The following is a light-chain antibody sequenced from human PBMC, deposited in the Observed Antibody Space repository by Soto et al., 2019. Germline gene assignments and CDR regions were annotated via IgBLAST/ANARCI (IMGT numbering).Light chain of an antibody. J-gene: IGKJ4*01. CDR2: LGS. Sequence: DIVMTQSPLSLPVTPGEPASISCRSSQSLLHSTGYHYLHWYLQKPGQSPQLLIYLGSNRAAGVPDRFSGSASCTVFILRISRVEAEDVGVYYCMQSLQGLTFGRGTKVEI. CDR1: QSLLHSTGYHY. CDR3: MQSLQGLT. V-gene: IGKV2-28*01.